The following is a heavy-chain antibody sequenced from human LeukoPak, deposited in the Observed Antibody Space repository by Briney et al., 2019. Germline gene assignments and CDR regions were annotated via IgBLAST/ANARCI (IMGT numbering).Heavy chain of an antibody. V-gene: IGHV3-30*18. J-gene: IGHJ4*02. CDR2: ISYDGSNK. CDR3: AKDSRRYCSGGSCGYYFDY. D-gene: IGHD2-15*01. Sequence: GGSLRLSCAASGFTFSSYGMHWVRQAPGKGLEWVAVISYDGSNKYYADSVKGRFTISRDNSKNTLYLQMNSLRAEGTAVYYCAKDSRRYCSGGSCGYYFDYWGQGTLVTVSS. CDR1: GFTFSSYG.